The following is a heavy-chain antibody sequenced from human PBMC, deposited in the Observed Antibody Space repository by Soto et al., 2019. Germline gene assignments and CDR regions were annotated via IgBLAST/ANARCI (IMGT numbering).Heavy chain of an antibody. Sequence: QVQLVQSGAEVKKPGSSVKVSCKASGGTFSSYAISWVRQAPGQGLEWMGGIIPIFGIANYAQKFQGRVTITADESTSTAYMELSSLRSEDTAVYYCASRITMVRGVKGWFDPWGQGTLVTVSS. CDR3: ASRITMVRGVKGWFDP. V-gene: IGHV1-69*01. J-gene: IGHJ5*02. CDR1: GGTFSSYA. D-gene: IGHD3-10*01. CDR2: IIPIFGIA.